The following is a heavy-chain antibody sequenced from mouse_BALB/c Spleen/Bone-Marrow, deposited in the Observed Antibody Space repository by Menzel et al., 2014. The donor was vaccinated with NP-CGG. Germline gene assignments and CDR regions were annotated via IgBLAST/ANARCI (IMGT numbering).Heavy chain of an antibody. CDR2: ISNGGGST. CDR3: ARRGWYYTMDY. CDR1: GFTFSDYY. V-gene: IGHV5-12*02. Sequence: EVQLQQSGGGLVQPGVSLKLSCATSGFTFSDYYMYWVRQTPEKRLEWVAYISNGGGSTYYPDTVKGRFTISRDNAKNTLYLQMSRLKSEDTAMYYCARRGWYYTMDYWGQGTSVTDTS. D-gene: IGHD2-3*01. J-gene: IGHJ4*01.